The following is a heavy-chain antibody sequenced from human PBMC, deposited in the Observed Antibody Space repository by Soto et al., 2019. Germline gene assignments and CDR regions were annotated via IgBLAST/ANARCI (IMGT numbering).Heavy chain of an antibody. CDR2: IYYSGST. CDR3: ARDDRYGSGSYCGMDV. D-gene: IGHD3-10*01. J-gene: IGHJ6*02. Sequence: PSETLSLTCTVSGGSISSGGYYWSWIRQHPGKGLEWIGYIYYSGSTYYNPSLKSRVTISVDTSKNQFSLKLNSVTAADTAVYYCARDDRYGSGSYCGMDVWGQGTKGTVS. CDR1: GGSISSGGYY. V-gene: IGHV4-31*03.